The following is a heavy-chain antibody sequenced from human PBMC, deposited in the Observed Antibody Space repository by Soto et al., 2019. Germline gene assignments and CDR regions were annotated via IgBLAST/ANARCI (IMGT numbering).Heavy chain of an antibody. J-gene: IGHJ6*02. CDR2: VIPIFGTA. CDR1: GGTFSSYA. Sequence: SVKVSCKASGGTFSSYAISWVRQAPGQGLEWMGGVIPIFGTANYAQKFQGRVTITADESTSTAYMELSSLRYEDTAVYYCARSIVVVPAATAPLTDPYYYYYYGMDVWGQGTTVTVSS. D-gene: IGHD2-2*01. CDR3: ARSIVVVPAATAPLTDPYYYYYYGMDV. V-gene: IGHV1-69*13.